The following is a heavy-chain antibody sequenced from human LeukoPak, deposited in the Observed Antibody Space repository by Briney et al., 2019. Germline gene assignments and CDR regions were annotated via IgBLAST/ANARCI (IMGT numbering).Heavy chain of an antibody. V-gene: IGHV3-23*01. D-gene: IGHD3-9*01. J-gene: IGHJ4*02. CDR2: ISGSGGST. CDR3: AKENYDQTTNDSRSYDILTGYRGPSYFDY. CDR1: GFTFSGYA. Sequence: PGGSLRLSCAASGFTFSGYAMSWVRQAPGKGLEWVSAISGSGGSTYYADSVKGRFTISRDNSKNTLYLQMNSLRAEDTAVYYCAKENYDQTTNDSRSYDILTGYRGPSYFDYWGQGTLVTVSS.